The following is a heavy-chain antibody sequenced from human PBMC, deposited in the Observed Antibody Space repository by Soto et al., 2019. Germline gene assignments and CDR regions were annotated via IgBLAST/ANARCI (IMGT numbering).Heavy chain of an antibody. J-gene: IGHJ5*01. CDR3: ARDCPGSSTTCYGIEWFDS. Sequence: GGSLRLSCAASGFTFSSYSMNWVRQAPGKGLEWVSYISSSRSTIYYADSVKGRFTISRDNAKNSLYLQMNSLRAEDTAVYYCARDCPGSSTTCYGIEWFDSWGQGTLVTVSS. V-gene: IGHV3-48*01. CDR1: GFTFSSYS. CDR2: ISSSRSTI. D-gene: IGHD2-2*01.